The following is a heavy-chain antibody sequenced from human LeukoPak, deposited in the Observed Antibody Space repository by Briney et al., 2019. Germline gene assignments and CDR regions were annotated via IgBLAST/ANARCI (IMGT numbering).Heavy chain of an antibody. J-gene: IGHJ6*02. CDR2: SSSSSSNI. Sequence: GCLSLSRAASGFTFRRYSLNWVRQAPARGLEWVSSSSSSSSNIYYADSVKGRFTISRDNAKNSLYLQMNSLRAEDTAVYYCARDSGYYYYGMDVWGQGTTVTVSS. CDR1: GFTFRRYS. V-gene: IGHV3-21*01. CDR3: ARDSGYYYYGMDV.